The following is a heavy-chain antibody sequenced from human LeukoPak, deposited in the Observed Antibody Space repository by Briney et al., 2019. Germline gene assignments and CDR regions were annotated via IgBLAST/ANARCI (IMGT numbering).Heavy chain of an antibody. CDR2: IRYDGSNK. J-gene: IGHJ5*02. Sequence: GGSLRLSCAASGFTFSSYCMHWVRQAPGKGLEWVAFIRYDGSNKYYADSVKGRFTNSRDNSKNTLYLQMNSLRAEDTAVYYCAKEITIFGVVDGTWGQGTLVTVSS. V-gene: IGHV3-30*02. D-gene: IGHD3-3*01. CDR3: AKEITIFGVVDGT. CDR1: GFTFSSYC.